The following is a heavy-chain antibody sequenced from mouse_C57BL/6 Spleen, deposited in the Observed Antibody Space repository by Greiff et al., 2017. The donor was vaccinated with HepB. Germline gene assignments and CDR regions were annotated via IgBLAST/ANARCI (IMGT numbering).Heavy chain of an antibody. CDR1: GYSFTGYY. CDR3: AREAYYSNYERFAY. V-gene: IGHV1-31*01. J-gene: IGHJ3*01. Sequence: EVQRVESGPELVKPGASVKISCKASGYSFTGYYMHWVKQSHGNILDWIGYIYPYNGDSSYNQKFKGKATLTVDKSSSTAYMELRSLTSEDSAVYYCAREAYYSNYERFAYWGQGTLVTVSA. CDR2: IYPYNGDS. D-gene: IGHD2-5*01.